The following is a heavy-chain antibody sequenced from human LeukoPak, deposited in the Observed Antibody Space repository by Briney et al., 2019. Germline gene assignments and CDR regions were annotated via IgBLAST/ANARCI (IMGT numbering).Heavy chain of an antibody. J-gene: IGHJ4*02. V-gene: IGHV1-18*01. Sequence: ASVKVSCKASGYTFASYGINWVRQAPGQGLEWMGRITTYNGKTNYAQKFQAGVTMTTDTSTNTAFMELRSLRSDDTALYYCARDLRGNVHFDYWGQGTLVTVSS. CDR2: ITTYNGKT. CDR3: ARDLRGNVHFDY. CDR1: GYTFASYG. D-gene: IGHD3-10*01.